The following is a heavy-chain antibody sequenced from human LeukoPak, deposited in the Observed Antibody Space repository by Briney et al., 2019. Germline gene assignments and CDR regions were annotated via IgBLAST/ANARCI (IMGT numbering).Heavy chain of an antibody. Sequence: GESLKISCQGSGYRFTTYWIGWVRQMPGKGLEWMGIIYPGDSDTRYSPSFQGQVTVSADKSISTAYLQWSSLKASDTAMYYCARHGPEWELGLADIWGQGTMVTVSS. D-gene: IGHD1-26*01. CDR3: ARHGPEWELGLADI. CDR2: IYPGDSDT. CDR1: GYRFTTYW. V-gene: IGHV5-51*01. J-gene: IGHJ3*02.